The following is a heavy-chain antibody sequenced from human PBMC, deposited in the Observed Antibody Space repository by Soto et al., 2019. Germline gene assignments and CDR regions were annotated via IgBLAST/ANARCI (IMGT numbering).Heavy chain of an antibody. CDR2: IYYSGST. CDR3: ARHVSGSLIAVAGTGWFDP. D-gene: IGHD6-19*01. V-gene: IGHV4-39*01. CDR1: GGSISSSSYY. J-gene: IGHJ5*02. Sequence: SETLSLTCTVSGGSISSSSYYWGWIRQPPGKGLEWIGSIYYSGSTYYNPSLKSRVTISVDTSKNQFSLKLSSVTAADTAVYYCARHVSGSLIAVAGTGWFDPWGQGTLVTVSS.